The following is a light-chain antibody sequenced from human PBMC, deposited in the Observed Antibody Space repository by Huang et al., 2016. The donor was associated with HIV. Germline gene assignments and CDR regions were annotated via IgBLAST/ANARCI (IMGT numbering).Light chain of an antibody. Sequence: EIVMTQSPDFQSVTPKEKVTITCRASQRSGSILHWYQQKPHQSPKLLIQYASQSFSGVPSRFSGSGYGTEFTLSISSLEAEDAAIYYCHQSSSFPWTFGQGTKVEIK. J-gene: IGKJ1*01. CDR2: YAS. CDR1: QRSGSI. V-gene: IGKV6-21*01. CDR3: HQSSSFPWT.